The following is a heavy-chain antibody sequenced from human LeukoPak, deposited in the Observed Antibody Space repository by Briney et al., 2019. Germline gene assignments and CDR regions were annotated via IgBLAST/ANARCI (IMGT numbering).Heavy chain of an antibody. V-gene: IGHV3-23*01. Sequence: GGSLRLSCAASGFTFSSYAMSWVRQAPGKGLEWVSAISGSGGSTYYADSVKGRFTVSRDNSKNTLYLQMNSLRAEDTAVYYCAGSMVTGFHYYGMDVWGQGTTVIVSS. CDR3: AGSMVTGFHYYGMDV. CDR2: ISGSGGST. CDR1: GFTFSSYA. D-gene: IGHD5-18*01. J-gene: IGHJ6*02.